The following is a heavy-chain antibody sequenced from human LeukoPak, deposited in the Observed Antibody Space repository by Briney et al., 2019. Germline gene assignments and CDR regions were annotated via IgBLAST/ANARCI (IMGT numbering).Heavy chain of an antibody. J-gene: IGHJ4*02. Sequence: SETLSLTCTVSGGSISSGGYYWSWIRQHPGKGLEWIGYIYYSGSTYYNPSLKSRVTISVDTSKNQSSLKLSSVTAADTAVYYCASVTTNYYDSSGYQDYWGQGTLVTVSS. CDR2: IYYSGST. CDR1: GGSISSGGYY. D-gene: IGHD3-22*01. CDR3: ASVTTNYYDSSGYQDY. V-gene: IGHV4-31*03.